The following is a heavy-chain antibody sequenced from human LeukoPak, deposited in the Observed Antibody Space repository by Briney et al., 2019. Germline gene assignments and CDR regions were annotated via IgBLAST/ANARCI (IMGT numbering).Heavy chain of an antibody. V-gene: IGHV3-7*01. CDR2: IKQDGSEK. CDR3: ASRRFLDY. CDR1: GFTFSDYY. J-gene: IGHJ4*02. Sequence: GGSLRLSCAASGFTFSDYYMSWIRQAPGKGLEWVANIKQDGSEKYYVDSVKGRFTISRDNAKNSLYLQMNSLRAEDTAVYYCASRRFLDYWGQGTLVTVSS. D-gene: IGHD3-3*01.